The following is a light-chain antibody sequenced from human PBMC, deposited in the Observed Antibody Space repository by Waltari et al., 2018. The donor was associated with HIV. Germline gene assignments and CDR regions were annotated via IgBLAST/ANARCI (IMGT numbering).Light chain of an antibody. CDR3: NSRDSSDNHVV. V-gene: IGLV3-19*01. J-gene: IGLJ2*01. CDR1: SLSSYH. CDR2: GKN. Sequence: SSELTQDPAVSVALGQTVRITCHGDSLSSYHASWYQQKPGQAPVLVVYGKNNRPSGIPDRFSGSSSGNTASLTITGAQAEDEADYYCNSRDSSDNHVVFGGGTKLTVL.